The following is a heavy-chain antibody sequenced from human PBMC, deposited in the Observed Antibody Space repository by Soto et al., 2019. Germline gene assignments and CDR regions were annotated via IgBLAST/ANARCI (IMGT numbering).Heavy chain of an antibody. V-gene: IGHV3-15*01. D-gene: IGHD2-15*01. CDR3: ATVQGGR. CDR2: IKSKTDGGTT. CDR1: GFTLSNAW. Sequence: EVQLVESGGGLVKPGESLRLSCAVSGFTLSNAWMSWVRRAPGKGLECVGLIKSKTDGGTTEYDEPVKGRFSISRDESVNTLYLQMNILRIEDTAVYYCATVQGGRWGPGTLVTVSS. J-gene: IGHJ4*02.